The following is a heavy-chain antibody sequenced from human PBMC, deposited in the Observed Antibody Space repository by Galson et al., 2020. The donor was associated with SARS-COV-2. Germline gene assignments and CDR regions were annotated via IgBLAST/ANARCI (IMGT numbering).Heavy chain of an antibody. CDR3: ARAPLGVYDSRAGWFDP. CDR1: GFTFSSYA. CDR2: ISYDGSNK. V-gene: IGHV3-30-3*01. D-gene: IGHD3-22*01. Sequence: GGSLRLSCAASGFTFSSYAMHWVRQAPGKGLEWVAVISYDGSNKYYADSVKGRFTISRDNSKNTLYLQMNSLRAEDTAVYYCARAPLGVYDSRAGWFDPWGQGTLVTVSS. J-gene: IGHJ5*02.